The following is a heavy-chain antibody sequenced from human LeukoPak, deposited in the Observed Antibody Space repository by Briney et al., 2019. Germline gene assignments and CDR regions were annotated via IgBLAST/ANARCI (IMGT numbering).Heavy chain of an antibody. CDR1: GFTFSSYS. CDR3: ARDTPGITTGDYYYYMDV. V-gene: IGHV3-48*04. Sequence: AGGSLRLSCAASGFTFSSYSMNWVRQAPGKGLEWISYISSSGSTIYYADSVKGRFTISRDNAKKSLHLQMNSLRAEDTAVYYCARDTPGITTGDYYYYMDVWGKGTTVTVSS. J-gene: IGHJ6*03. D-gene: IGHD3-16*01. CDR2: ISSSGSTI.